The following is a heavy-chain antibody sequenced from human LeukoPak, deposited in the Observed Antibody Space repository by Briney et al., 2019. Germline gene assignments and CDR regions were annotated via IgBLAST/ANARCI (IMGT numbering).Heavy chain of an antibody. CDR2: ISTDRISK. V-gene: IGHV3-30-3*01. D-gene: IGHD6-19*01. CDR1: GFIVRSSI. CDR3: ARGSYSSGRCDVFDI. Sequence: GGSLRLSCEDSGFIVRSSIIQWVRQAPGKGLEWVAAISTDRISKFYADSVKGRFTISRDNSETTPYLQMNSLRAEDTAMYYCARGSYSSGRCDVFDIWGQGTMVTVSS. J-gene: IGHJ3*02.